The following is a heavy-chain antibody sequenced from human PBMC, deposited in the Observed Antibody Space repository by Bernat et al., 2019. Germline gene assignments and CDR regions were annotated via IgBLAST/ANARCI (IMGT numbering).Heavy chain of an antibody. CDR1: RYSFISYG. CDR2: IDPATGKT. J-gene: IGHJ6*02. Sequence: QVQLVQSASEVKNPGASVNISCKALRYSFISYGIHWLRQAPGQRLEWMGWIDPATGKTKFSQKFQGRVTITMYTSASTVYLGLSSLRSEDTALYYCARAIGVASFSYNDGLDVWGQGAKVTVSS. CDR3: ARAIGVASFSYNDGLDV. D-gene: IGHD3-16*01. V-gene: IGHV1-3*01.